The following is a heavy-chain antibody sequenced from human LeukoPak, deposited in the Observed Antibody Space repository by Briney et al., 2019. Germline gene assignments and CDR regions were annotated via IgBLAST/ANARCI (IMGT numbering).Heavy chain of an antibody. V-gene: IGHV1-69*05. CDR1: GATFSDST. J-gene: IGHJ4*02. CDR2: IISISGSP. D-gene: IGHD6-6*01. Sequence: SVKVSCKVSGATFSDSTLSWVRQVPGQGLEWMGGIISISGSPNYAQGFQGRVTFITDESTSTAYMELRSLTSEDTAVYYCAGDFQAARLHMFEFWGQGSLVTVSS. CDR3: AGDFQAARLHMFEF.